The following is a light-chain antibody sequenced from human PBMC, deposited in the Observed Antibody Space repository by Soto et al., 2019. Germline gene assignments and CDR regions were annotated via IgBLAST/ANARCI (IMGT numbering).Light chain of an antibody. Sequence: MTQSPSSLSVSVGDRVTLSCRASQSVSSALAWYQQKPGLPPRLLIYGASSRATGIPARFSGSGSGTEFTLTISSLQPDDFATYYCLQYYNFSWPFGQGTKVAI. J-gene: IGKJ1*01. CDR3: LQYYNFSWP. CDR1: QSVSSA. V-gene: IGKV3-15*01. CDR2: GAS.